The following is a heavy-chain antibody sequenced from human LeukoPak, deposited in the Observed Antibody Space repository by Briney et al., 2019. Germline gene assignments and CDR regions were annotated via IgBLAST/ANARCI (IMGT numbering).Heavy chain of an antibody. D-gene: IGHD6-13*01. V-gene: IGHV3-21*01. J-gene: IGHJ6*02. Sequence: RGSLRLSSAAPGFTFSSSSMNCVRPAPRKGLEWVSPISRISRYIYYADSVKGRFTIPRDNTKNSLYLQMNSLRAEDTAVYYCARDFGSSRGIAAAEYYYYGMDVWGQGTTVTVSS. CDR1: GFTFSSSS. CDR2: ISRISRYI. CDR3: ARDFGSSRGIAAAEYYYYGMDV.